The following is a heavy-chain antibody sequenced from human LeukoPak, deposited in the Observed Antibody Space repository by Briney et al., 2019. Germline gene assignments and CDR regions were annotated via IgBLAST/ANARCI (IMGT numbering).Heavy chain of an antibody. Sequence: PGGSLRLSCSASGFTFSRYAMHWVRQAPGKGLEYVSAISSNGGSTYYADSVKGRFTISRDNSRNTLHLQMSSLRVEDTAVYYCVKDSSSGSYFDYWGQGTLVTVSS. J-gene: IGHJ4*02. D-gene: IGHD3-10*01. CDR3: VKDSSSGSYFDY. V-gene: IGHV3-64D*06. CDR1: GFTFSRYA. CDR2: ISSNGGST.